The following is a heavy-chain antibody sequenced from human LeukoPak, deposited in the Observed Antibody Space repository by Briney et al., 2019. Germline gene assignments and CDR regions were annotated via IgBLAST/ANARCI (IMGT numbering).Heavy chain of an antibody. CDR1: VFTLSRYQ. J-gene: IGHJ4*02. D-gene: IGHD1-14*01. CDR3: ARGPNVAITRGDFDF. V-gene: IGHV3-7*01. CDR2: IKQDGSEK. Sequence: PGVSERLSCAASVFTLSRYQMIWARHSPGKALECVANIKQDGSEKYYVDSVKGRFIINRENAKNSLYLQMNMLRDKDTVMYYCARGPNVAITRGDFDFWGLGTLVTVSS.